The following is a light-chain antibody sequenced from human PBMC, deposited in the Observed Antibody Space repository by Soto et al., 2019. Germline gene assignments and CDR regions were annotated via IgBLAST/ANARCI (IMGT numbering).Light chain of an antibody. CDR3: QQSYSTFPCT. V-gene: IGKV1-39*01. J-gene: IGKJ3*01. Sequence: DIQMTQSPSSLSASVGDRVTITCRASQSISSYLNWYQQKPGKAPKLLIYAASSLQSGVPSRFSGSGSGTDFTLTISSLQPEDFATYYCQQSYSTFPCTFGPGTKVDIK. CDR1: QSISSY. CDR2: AAS.